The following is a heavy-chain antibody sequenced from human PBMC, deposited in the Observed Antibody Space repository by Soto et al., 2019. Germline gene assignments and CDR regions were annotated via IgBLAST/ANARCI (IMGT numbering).Heavy chain of an antibody. V-gene: IGHV1-18*01. CDR3: ARDLPPVDY. Sequence: QIQLVQSGAEVKKPGASVKVSCKASGYTFSSYHITWVRQAPGQGLEWMGWISAYNGNTNYAQNLQGRVTMTTDPSTSTVYTELRSLRSDDTAVYYCARDLPPVDYWGQGTLVTVSS. CDR2: ISAYNGNT. CDR1: GYTFSSYH. J-gene: IGHJ4*02.